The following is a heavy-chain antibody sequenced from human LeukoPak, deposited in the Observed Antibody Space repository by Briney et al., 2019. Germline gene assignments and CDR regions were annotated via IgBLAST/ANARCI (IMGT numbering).Heavy chain of an antibody. D-gene: IGHD2-8*01. Sequence: PSETLSLTCTVSGGSISSYYWSWIRQPPGKGLEWIGYIYYSGSTSYNSSLKSRVSISVDTSKNQFSLQLSSVTAADTAVYYCARENYCTNGVCWAFDPWGQGTLVTVSS. V-gene: IGHV4-59*12. CDR3: ARENYCTNGVCWAFDP. CDR2: IYYSGST. J-gene: IGHJ5*02. CDR1: GGSISSYY.